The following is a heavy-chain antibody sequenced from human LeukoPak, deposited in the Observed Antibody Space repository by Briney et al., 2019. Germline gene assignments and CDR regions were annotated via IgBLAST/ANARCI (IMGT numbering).Heavy chain of an antibody. CDR3: ARIRYSGSQPFDY. CDR1: GYTFTGYY. Sequence: GASVKVSCKASGYTFTGYYMYWVRQAPGQGLEWMGWINPNSGGTNYAQKFQGRVTMTRDTSISTAYMELSRLRSDDTAVYYCARIRYSGSQPFDYWGQGTLVTVSS. V-gene: IGHV1-2*02. CDR2: INPNSGGT. D-gene: IGHD1-26*01. J-gene: IGHJ4*02.